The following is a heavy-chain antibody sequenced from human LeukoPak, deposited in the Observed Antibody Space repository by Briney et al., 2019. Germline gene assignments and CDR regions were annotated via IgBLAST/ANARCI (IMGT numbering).Heavy chain of an antibody. CDR2: IYYTGST. D-gene: IGHD2-21*01. V-gene: IGHV4-59*01. Sequence: PSETLSLNCTVSGGSLSSYYWSWIRQPPGKGLEWIGYIYYTGSTNYNPSLKSRVTISLDTSKNQFSLELSSVTDADTAVYYCARSRDPPYFDYWGQGTLVTVSS. J-gene: IGHJ4*02. CDR3: ARSRDPPYFDY. CDR1: GGSLSSYY.